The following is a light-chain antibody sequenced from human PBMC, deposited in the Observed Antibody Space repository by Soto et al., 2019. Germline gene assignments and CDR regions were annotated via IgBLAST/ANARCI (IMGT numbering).Light chain of an antibody. V-gene: IGLV2-14*01. CDR2: EVT. Sequence: QCVRTLPASVSGSPGQSIPISWTGTITDIGAYNHVSWYQQHPGKAPKLLIYEVTNRPSGGSNRFSGSKSGNTASLTISGLQAEDEANYYCNSYTTLSNRVFGTGTKVTVL. CDR1: ITDIGAYNH. CDR3: NSYTTLSNRV. J-gene: IGLJ1*01.